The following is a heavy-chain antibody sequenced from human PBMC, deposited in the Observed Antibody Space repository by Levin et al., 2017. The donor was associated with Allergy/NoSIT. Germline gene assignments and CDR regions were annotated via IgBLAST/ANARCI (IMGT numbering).Heavy chain of an antibody. CDR2: INHSGST. V-gene: IGHV4-34*01. J-gene: IGHJ6*02. CDR3: ARGLYYGSGSYYNVGYYYGMDV. Sequence: GSLRLSCAASGFTLSSYALSWVRQAPGKGLEWIGEINHSGSTNYNPSLKSRVTISVDTSKNQFSLKLSSVTAADTAVYYCARGLYYGSGSYYNVGYYYGMDVWGQGTTVTVSS. CDR1: GFTLSSYA. D-gene: IGHD3-10*01.